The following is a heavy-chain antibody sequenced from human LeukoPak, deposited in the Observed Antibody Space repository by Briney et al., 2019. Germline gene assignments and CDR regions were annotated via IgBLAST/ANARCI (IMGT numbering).Heavy chain of an antibody. Sequence: ASVKVSCKASGYTFTGYYVHWVRQATGQEREWMGWINPNSGGTHYAQKFQGRVTMTRDTSISTAYMELSRLRSDDTAVYYCARVASRTPPFDYWGQGTLVTVSS. J-gene: IGHJ4*02. CDR3: ARVASRTPPFDY. V-gene: IGHV1-2*02. D-gene: IGHD1-14*01. CDR2: INPNSGGT. CDR1: GYTFTGYY.